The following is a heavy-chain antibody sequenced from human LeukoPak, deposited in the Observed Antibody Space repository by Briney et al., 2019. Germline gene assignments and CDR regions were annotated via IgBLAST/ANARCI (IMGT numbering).Heavy chain of an antibody. V-gene: IGHV3-30-3*01. CDR3: ARDDVKIAAAPTYLDY. Sequence: GGSLRLSCAASGFTFSSYAMHWVRQAPGKGLEWVAVISYDGSNKYYADSVKGRFTISRDNSKNTLYLQMNSLRAEDTAVYYCARDDVKIAAAPTYLDYWGQGTLVTVSS. CDR1: GFTFSSYA. CDR2: ISYDGSNK. D-gene: IGHD6-13*01. J-gene: IGHJ4*02.